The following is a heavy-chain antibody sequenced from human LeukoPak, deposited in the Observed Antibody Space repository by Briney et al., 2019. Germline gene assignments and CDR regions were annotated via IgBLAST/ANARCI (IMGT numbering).Heavy chain of an antibody. D-gene: IGHD3-22*01. J-gene: IGHJ6*02. CDR1: GFTFSSYS. Sequence: GGSLRLSCAASGFTFSSYSMNWVRQAPGKGLEWVSAISGSGGSTYYADSVKGRFTISRDNSKNTLYLQMNSLRAEDTAVYYCARDSYYYDSSGYYLSGMDVWGQGTTVTVSS. V-gene: IGHV3-23*01. CDR2: ISGSGGST. CDR3: ARDSYYYDSSGYYLSGMDV.